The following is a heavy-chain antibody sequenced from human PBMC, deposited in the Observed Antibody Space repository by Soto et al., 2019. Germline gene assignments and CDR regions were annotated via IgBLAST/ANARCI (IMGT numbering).Heavy chain of an antibody. CDR1: GDSVSSNSAA. D-gene: IGHD5-18*01. J-gene: IGHJ5*02. V-gene: IGHV6-1*01. Sequence: SQTLSLTCAISGDSVSSNSAAWNWIRQSPSRGLEWLGRTYYRSKWYNDYAVSVKSRITINPDTSKNQFSLQLNSVTPEDTAVYYCAREQRGYSYGYVGSPDNWFDPWGQGTLVTVSS. CDR3: AREQRGYSYGYVGSPDNWFDP. CDR2: TYYRSKWYN.